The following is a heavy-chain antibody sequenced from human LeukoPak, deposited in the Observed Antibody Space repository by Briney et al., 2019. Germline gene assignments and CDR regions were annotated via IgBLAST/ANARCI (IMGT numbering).Heavy chain of an antibody. CDR3: ARGMGANWFDP. V-gene: IGHV1-69*05. J-gene: IGHJ5*02. Sequence: ASVKLSCKASGGTFSSYAISLERQAPGQGLEWMGGIIPIFGTANYAQKFQGRVTITTDESTSTAYMELSSLRSEDTAVYYCARGMGANWFDPWGQGTLVSVSS. D-gene: IGHD1-26*01. CDR2: IIPIFGTA. CDR1: GGTFSSYA.